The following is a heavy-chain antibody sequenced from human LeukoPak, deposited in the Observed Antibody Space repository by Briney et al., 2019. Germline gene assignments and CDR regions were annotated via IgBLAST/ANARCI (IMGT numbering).Heavy chain of an antibody. J-gene: IGHJ4*02. CDR1: GGSISSYY. Sequence: SETLSLTCTVSGGSISSYYWSWIRRPPGKGLEWIGYIYYSGSTNYNPSLKSRVTISVDTSKNQFSLKLSSVTAADTAVYYCARHDYGGPFDYWGQGTLVTVSS. CDR3: ARHDYGGPFDY. V-gene: IGHV4-59*08. CDR2: IYYSGST. D-gene: IGHD4-23*01.